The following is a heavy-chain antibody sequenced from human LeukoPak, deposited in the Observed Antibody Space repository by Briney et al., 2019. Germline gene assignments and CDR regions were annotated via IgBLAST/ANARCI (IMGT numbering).Heavy chain of an antibody. D-gene: IGHD4-17*01. CDR2: ISGSGGST. Sequence: GGSLRLSCAASGFTFSSYAMSWVRQAPGKGLEWVSAISGSGGSTYYADSVKGRFTISRDNAKNSLYLQMNSLRAEDTAVYYCARWRYGDYELYWYFDLWGRGTLVTVSS. J-gene: IGHJ2*01. V-gene: IGHV3-23*01. CDR3: ARWRYGDYELYWYFDL. CDR1: GFTFSSYA.